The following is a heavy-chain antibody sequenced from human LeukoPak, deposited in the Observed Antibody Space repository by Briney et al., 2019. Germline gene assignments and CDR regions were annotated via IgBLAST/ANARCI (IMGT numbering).Heavy chain of an antibody. V-gene: IGHV4-59*12. Sequence: SETLSLTCTVSGGSISSYYWSWIRQPPGKGLEWIGYIYYSGSTNYNPSLKSRVTISVDTSKNQFSLKLSSVTAADTAVYYCASRPGAAPFDYWGQGTLVTVSS. CDR2: IYYSGST. J-gene: IGHJ4*02. CDR1: GGSISSYY. CDR3: ASRPGAAPFDY. D-gene: IGHD2-15*01.